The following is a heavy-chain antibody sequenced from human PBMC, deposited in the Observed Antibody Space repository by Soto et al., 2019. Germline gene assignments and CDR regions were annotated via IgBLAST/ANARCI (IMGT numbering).Heavy chain of an antibody. D-gene: IGHD6-19*01. V-gene: IGHV1-69*13. J-gene: IGHJ3*02. CDR2: IIPIFGTA. Sequence: GASVKVSCKASGGTFSSYAISWVRQAPGQGLEWMGGIIPIFGTANYAQKFQGRVTITADESTSTAYMELSSLRSEDTAVYYCARELIAVAGDDAFDIWDQVTMVTVSS. CDR3: ARELIAVAGDDAFDI. CDR1: GGTFSSYA.